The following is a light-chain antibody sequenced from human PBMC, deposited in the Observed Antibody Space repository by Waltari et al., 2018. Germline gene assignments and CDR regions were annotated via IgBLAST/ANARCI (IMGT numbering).Light chain of an antibody. V-gene: IGKV3-11*01. CDR1: QSVGRS. CDR3: LERSNWPPT. J-gene: IGKJ4*01. Sequence: EIVLTQSPATLSLSPGDRATLSCRASQSVGRSLSWYQQKPVQPPRLLIYDASTRAAGVPARISGSGSAADFTLTIGSLEPEDFAVYFCLERSNWPPTFGGGTTVEI. CDR2: DAS.